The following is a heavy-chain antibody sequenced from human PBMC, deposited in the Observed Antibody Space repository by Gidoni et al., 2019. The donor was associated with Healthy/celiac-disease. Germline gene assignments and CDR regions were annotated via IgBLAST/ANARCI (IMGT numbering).Heavy chain of an antibody. J-gene: IGHJ5*02. V-gene: IGHV4-31*03. CDR2: IYYSGST. CDR1: GGSISSGGYY. CDR3: ARDQDSTRGWFDP. D-gene: IGHD2-2*01. Sequence: ESGPGLVKPSQTLSLTCTVSGGSISSGGYYWSWIRQHPGKGLEWIGYIYYSGSTYYNPSLKSRVTILVDTSKNQFSLKLSSVTAADTAVYYWARDQDSTRGWFDPWGQGTLVTVSS.